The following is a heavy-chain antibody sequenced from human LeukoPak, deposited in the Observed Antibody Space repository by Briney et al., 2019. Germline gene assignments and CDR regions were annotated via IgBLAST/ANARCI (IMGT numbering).Heavy chain of an antibody. CDR2: ISGSGGST. CDR1: GFTFSSYA. D-gene: IGHD3-22*01. J-gene: IGHJ4*02. Sequence: PGGSLRLSCAASGFTFSSYAMSWVRQAPGKGLEWVSAISGSGGSTYYADSVKGQFTISRDNSKNTLYLQMNSLRAEDTAVYYCAKDQKDYYDSSGYIWGQGTLVTVSS. V-gene: IGHV3-23*01. CDR3: AKDQKDYYDSSGYI.